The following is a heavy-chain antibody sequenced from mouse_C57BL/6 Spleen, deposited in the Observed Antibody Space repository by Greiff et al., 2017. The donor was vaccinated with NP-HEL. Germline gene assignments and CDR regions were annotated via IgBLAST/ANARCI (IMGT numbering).Heavy chain of an antibody. D-gene: IGHD1-1*01. V-gene: IGHV1-72*01. Sequence: QVQLQQPGAELVNPGASVELSCKASGYTFTSYWLHWVMQGPGRGLEWIGRLDPNSGGTKYNEKFKSKATLTVDKPSSTEYMQLSSLTSEDSAVYDGERGGGSSPIDDWGEGTTLT. J-gene: IGHJ2*01. CDR3: ERGGGSSPIDD. CDR1: GYTFTSYW. CDR2: LDPNSGGT.